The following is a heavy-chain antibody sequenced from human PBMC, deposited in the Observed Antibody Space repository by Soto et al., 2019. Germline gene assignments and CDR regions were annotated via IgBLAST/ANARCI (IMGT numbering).Heavy chain of an antibody. J-gene: IGHJ5*02. CDR2: IHYSGST. CDR3: ATYDSSDYYSGSPIGWFDP. V-gene: IGHV4-31*03. D-gene: IGHD3-22*01. Sequence: SETLSLTCTVSGGSISSGGYYWSWIRQRPGKGLEWSGHIHYSGSTYYNPSLKSRVTISVDTSKNQFSLKLSSVTAADTAVYYCATYDSSDYYSGSPIGWFDPWGQGTLVTVSS. CDR1: GGSISSGGYY.